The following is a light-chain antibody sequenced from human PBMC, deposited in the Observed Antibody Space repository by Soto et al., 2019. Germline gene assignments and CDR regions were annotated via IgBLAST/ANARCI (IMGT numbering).Light chain of an antibody. J-gene: IGKJ1*01. CDR1: QTINNN. V-gene: IGKV3-15*01. Sequence: VMTQAPATLSVSPGERATLSCRASQTINNNVAWYQLKDGQVPRLLIYGASTRAADVPARFSGGGSGTEFTLTISSLQSEDFAEYHCQLYNNWPQTFGQGTKVDIK. CDR2: GAS. CDR3: QLYNNWPQT.